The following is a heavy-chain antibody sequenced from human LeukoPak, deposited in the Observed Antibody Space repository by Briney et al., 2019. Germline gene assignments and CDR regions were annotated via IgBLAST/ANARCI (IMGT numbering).Heavy chain of an antibody. CDR3: ARGSCTGAFCYLSERHWFDP. J-gene: IGHJ5*02. CDR1: GFTFNIYG. V-gene: IGHV3-48*03. CDR2: IRSSGTTI. Sequence: GGSLRLSCAASGFTFNIYGMSWVRQAPGKGLEWVSYIRSSGTTIFYADSVKGRFTISRDNAKNSLYLQMNSLRAEDTAIYYCARGSCTGAFCYLSERHWFDPWGQGTLVTVSS. D-gene: IGHD2-8*02.